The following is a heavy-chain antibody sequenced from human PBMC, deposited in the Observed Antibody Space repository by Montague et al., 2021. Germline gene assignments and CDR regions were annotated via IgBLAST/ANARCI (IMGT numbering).Heavy chain of an antibody. CDR1: RSLINSDYY. CDR2: VSHGGRT. V-gene: IGHV4-38-2*02. CDR3: ARERDRYYYIDI. Sequence: SETLSLTCTVSRSLINSDYYWGWIRQPPGKGLEWMGSVSHGGRTYYNPSLKSRVTISVDTSNNHFSLKLSSVTAADTAMDYCARERDRYYYIDIWGKGTTITVSS. J-gene: IGHJ6*03.